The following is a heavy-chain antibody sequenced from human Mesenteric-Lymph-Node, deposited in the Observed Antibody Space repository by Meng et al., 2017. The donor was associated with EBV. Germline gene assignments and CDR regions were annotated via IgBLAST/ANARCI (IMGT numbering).Heavy chain of an antibody. CDR1: GYTFTSYA. CDR3: ARDSTGDSRRFDP. Sequence: QVQRVRAGAEVKKPGASVKVSCEASGYTFTSYAMHWVRQAPGQRLEWMGWINVGNGDTKYSQKFHGRVTITRDTSATTAYMELRSLTSEDTAVYYCARDSTGDSRRFDPWGQGTLVTVSS. D-gene: IGHD3-22*01. CDR2: INVGNGDT. J-gene: IGHJ5*02. V-gene: IGHV1-3*01.